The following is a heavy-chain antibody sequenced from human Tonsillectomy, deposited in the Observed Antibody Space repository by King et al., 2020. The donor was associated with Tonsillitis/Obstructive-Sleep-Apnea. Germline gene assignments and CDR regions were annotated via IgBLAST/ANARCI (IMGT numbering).Heavy chain of an antibody. J-gene: IGHJ4*02. Sequence: QVQLQESGPGLVKPSETLSLTCTVSGGSISSYYWSWIRQPPGKGLEWIGYIYYSGSTNYNPSLKSRVTISVDTSKNQFSLKLSSVTAADTAVYYCARARRWDCSGGSCYHFDYWGQGTLVTVSS. CDR2: IYYSGST. CDR1: GGSISSYY. D-gene: IGHD2-15*01. CDR3: ARARRWDCSGGSCYHFDY. V-gene: IGHV4-59*01.